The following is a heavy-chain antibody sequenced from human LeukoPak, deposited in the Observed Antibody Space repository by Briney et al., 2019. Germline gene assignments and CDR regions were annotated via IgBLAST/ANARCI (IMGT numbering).Heavy chain of an antibody. CDR1: GGSFGTHS. CDR3: TRGNMSPGSFHGMDV. CDR2: NHQSGST. D-gene: IGHD2-21*01. J-gene: IGHJ6*02. Sequence: SETLSLTCAIYGGSFGTHSWTWIRQPPGKGLEWVGENHQSGSTNYNPSLRSRVIISVDTSKNQFSVRLRSVTAADTAMYFCTRGNMSPGSFHGMDVWGQGTMVT. V-gene: IGHV4-34*01.